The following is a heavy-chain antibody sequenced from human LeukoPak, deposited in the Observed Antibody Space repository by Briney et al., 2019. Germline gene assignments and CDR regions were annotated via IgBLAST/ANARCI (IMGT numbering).Heavy chain of an antibody. V-gene: IGHV1-8*01. CDR1: GYSFTSYD. Sequence: ASVKVSCKASGYSFTSYDINWVRQATGQGPEWMGWMNPNSGNTGYAQKFQGRVTMTRNTSISTAYMELSSLRSEDTAVYYCARIAHYYGSGSYYGYWGQGTLVTVSS. D-gene: IGHD3-10*01. J-gene: IGHJ4*02. CDR2: MNPNSGNT. CDR3: ARIAHYYGSGSYYGY.